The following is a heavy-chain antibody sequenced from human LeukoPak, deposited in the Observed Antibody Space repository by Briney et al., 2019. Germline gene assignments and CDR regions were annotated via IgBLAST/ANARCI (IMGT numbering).Heavy chain of an antibody. Sequence: ASVKGSCKASGYTFTSYYRHWVRQAPGQGLEGMGIINPRGGSTSYAQKFQGRGTMTRDTPTSTVYMQRSSLRSEDTAAYYRARDRRYSGPRSYSPLGYWGQGTLVTVSS. J-gene: IGHJ4*02. D-gene: IGHD3-10*01. CDR1: GYTFTSYY. V-gene: IGHV1-46*01. CDR2: INPRGGST. CDR3: ARDRRYSGPRSYSPLGY.